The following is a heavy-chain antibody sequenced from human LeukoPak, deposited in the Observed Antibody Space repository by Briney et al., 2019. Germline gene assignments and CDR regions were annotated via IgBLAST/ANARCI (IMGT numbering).Heavy chain of an antibody. J-gene: IGHJ6*02. CDR1: GGSISSSSYY. CDR3: ARVEGYYYYYGMDV. V-gene: IGHV4-39*07. CDR2: IYYSGST. Sequence: PSETLSLTCTVSGGSISSSSYYWGWIRQPPGKGLEWIGSIYYSGSTNYNPSLKSRVTISVDKSKNQFSLKLSSVTAADTAVYYCARVEGYYYYYGMDVWGQGTTVTVSS.